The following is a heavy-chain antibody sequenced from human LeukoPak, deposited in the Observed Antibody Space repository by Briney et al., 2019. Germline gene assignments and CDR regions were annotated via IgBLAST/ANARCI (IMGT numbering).Heavy chain of an antibody. CDR3: ARDPNIVSAVTLRAFDI. CDR1: GGSISSSSW. Sequence: SETLSLTCAVSGGSISSSSWWSWVRQPPGKGLEWIGEVFHDGSPNYNPSFRGRVTILVDKSKNQFSLNLGSLTAADTAMYYCARDPNIVSAVTLRAFDIWGQGTMVSVSS. D-gene: IGHD5/OR15-5a*01. J-gene: IGHJ3*02. CDR2: VFHDGSP. V-gene: IGHV4-4*02.